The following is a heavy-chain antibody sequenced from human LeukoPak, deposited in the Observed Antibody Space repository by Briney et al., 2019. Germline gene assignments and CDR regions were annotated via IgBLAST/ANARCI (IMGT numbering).Heavy chain of an antibody. Sequence: GGSLRLSCAASGFTFSSYGMHWVRQAPGKGLEWVAVIWYGGSNKYYADSVKGRFTISRDNSKNTLYLQMNSLRAEDTAVYYCAKDKVAYSGYDTFLLDYWGQGTLVTVSS. D-gene: IGHD5-12*01. CDR1: GFTFSSYG. J-gene: IGHJ4*02. CDR3: AKDKVAYSGYDTFLLDY. CDR2: IWYGGSNK. V-gene: IGHV3-30*02.